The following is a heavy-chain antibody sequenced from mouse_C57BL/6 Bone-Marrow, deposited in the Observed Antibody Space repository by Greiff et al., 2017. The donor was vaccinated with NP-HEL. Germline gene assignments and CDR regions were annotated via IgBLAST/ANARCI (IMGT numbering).Heavy chain of an antibody. Sequence: QVQLQQPGAELVKPGASVKLSCKASGYTFTSYWMHWVKQRPGQGLEWIGMIHPNSGSTNYNEKFKSKATLTVDKSSSTAYMQLSSLTSEDSAVYYCARLGYYGSGFAYWGQGTLVTVSA. D-gene: IGHD1-1*01. J-gene: IGHJ3*01. V-gene: IGHV1-64*01. CDR1: GYTFTSYW. CDR3: ARLGYYGSGFAY. CDR2: IHPNSGST.